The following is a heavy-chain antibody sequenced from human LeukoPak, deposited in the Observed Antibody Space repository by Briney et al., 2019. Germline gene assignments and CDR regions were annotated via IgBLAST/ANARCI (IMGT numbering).Heavy chain of an antibody. V-gene: IGHV4-34*01. CDR1: GGSFSGYY. Sequence: SETLSLTCAVYGGSFSGYYWSWIRQPPGKGLEWIGEINHSGSTNYNPSLKSRVTISVDTSKNQFSLKLSSVTAADTAVYYCARRRYMDVWGKGTTVTISS. J-gene: IGHJ6*03. CDR3: ARRRYMDV. CDR2: INHSGST.